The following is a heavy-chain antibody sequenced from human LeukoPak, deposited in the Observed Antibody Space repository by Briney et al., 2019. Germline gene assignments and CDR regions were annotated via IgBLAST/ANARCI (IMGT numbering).Heavy chain of an antibody. CDR2: ISGSGGST. D-gene: IGHD3-10*01. CDR1: GFTFSSYA. Sequence: GGSLRLSCAASGFTFSSYAMGWVRQAPGKGLEWVSAISGSGGSTYYADSVKGRFTISRDNSKNTLYLQMNSLRAEDTAVYYCAKEGVWFGEPSFAFDIWGQGTMVTVSS. CDR3: AKEGVWFGEPSFAFDI. V-gene: IGHV3-23*01. J-gene: IGHJ3*02.